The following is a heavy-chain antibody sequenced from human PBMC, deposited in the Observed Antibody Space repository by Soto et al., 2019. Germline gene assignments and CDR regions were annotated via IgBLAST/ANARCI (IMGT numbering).Heavy chain of an antibody. J-gene: IGHJ6*02. D-gene: IGHD1-26*01. CDR1: GDSIGTYN. V-gene: IGHV4-59*08. CDR2: IYSNGGT. Sequence: QVQLQASGPGLVKPSDTLSLTCTVSGDSIGTYNWGWIRQPPGKRLEWIGYIYSNGGTSYNPALPIRVTLSAATSTKQFSLRLSSVTAADTAAYYCVSQGIGALHGLVDVWGQGTTVTVSS. CDR3: VSQGIGALHGLVDV.